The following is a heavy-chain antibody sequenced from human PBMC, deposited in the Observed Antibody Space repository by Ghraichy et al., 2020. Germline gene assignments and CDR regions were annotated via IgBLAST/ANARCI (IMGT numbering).Heavy chain of an antibody. V-gene: IGHV4-59*01. CDR1: GGSISSYY. J-gene: IGHJ3*02. CDR3: ARLIQVYAIDAFDI. Sequence: SETLSLTCTVSGGSISSYYWSWIRQPPGKGLEWIGYIYYSGSTNYNPSLKSRVTISVDTSKNQFSLKLSSVTAADTAVYYCARLIQVYAIDAFDIWGQGTMVTVSS. D-gene: IGHD2-8*01. CDR2: IYYSGST.